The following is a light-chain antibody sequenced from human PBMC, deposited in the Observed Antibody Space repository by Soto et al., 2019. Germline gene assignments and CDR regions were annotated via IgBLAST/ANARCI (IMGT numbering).Light chain of an antibody. Sequence: QAVVTQEASLTVSPGGTVTLTCASSTGEVSSGNFPNWFQQKPGQAPRALTYSTDSKYSWTPARFSGSLVGGKAALTLSGVQPEDGADYYCLLYYGGAGLFGTGTKVTVL. CDR1: TGEVSSGNF. CDR3: LLYYGGAGL. V-gene: IGLV7-43*01. J-gene: IGLJ1*01. CDR2: STD.